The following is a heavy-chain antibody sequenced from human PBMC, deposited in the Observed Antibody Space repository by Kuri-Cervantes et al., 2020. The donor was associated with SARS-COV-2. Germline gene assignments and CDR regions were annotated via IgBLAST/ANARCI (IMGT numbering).Heavy chain of an antibody. Sequence: SVKVSCKASGGTFSSYAISWVRQAPGQGLEWMGRMIPILGTANYAQKFQGRVTITADKTTSTAYKELSSLRSEDTAVYYCARDASVVGISSSPPLPWGQGTPVTVSS. D-gene: IGHD6-6*01. CDR3: ARDASVVGISSSPPLP. V-gene: IGHV1-69*04. CDR1: GGTFSSYA. J-gene: IGHJ5*02. CDR2: MIPILGTA.